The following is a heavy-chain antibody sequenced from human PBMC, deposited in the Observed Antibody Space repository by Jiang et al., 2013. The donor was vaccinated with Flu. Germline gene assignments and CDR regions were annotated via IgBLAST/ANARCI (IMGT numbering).Heavy chain of an antibody. D-gene: IGHD1-26*01. CDR3: ARILVGPDYFDY. V-gene: IGHV2-70*16. J-gene: IGHJ4*02. Sequence: KPTQTLTLTCTFSGFSLSTTKMCVNRIRQPPGKALEWLARIDWGDDKFYSTSLKTRLTISKDTSKNQVVLTMTNMDPVDTGTYYCARILVGPDYFDYWGQGTLVTVSA. CDR2: IDWGDDK. CDR1: GFSLSTTKMC.